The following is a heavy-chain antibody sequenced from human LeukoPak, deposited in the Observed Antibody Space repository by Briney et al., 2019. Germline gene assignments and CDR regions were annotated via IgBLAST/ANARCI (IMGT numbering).Heavy chain of an antibody. V-gene: IGHV3-21*01. D-gene: IGHD1-14*01. CDR3: ARVSESEWSFDL. J-gene: IGHJ2*01. CDR2: ITSSSSYI. CDR1: GFTFGTYT. Sequence: PGGSLRLSCAASGFTFGTYTMDWVRQAPGKGLEWISSITSSSSYINYADSVKGRFTISRDNAKNSLYLQMNSLKAEDTAVYYCARVSESEWSFDLWGRGTLVTVSS.